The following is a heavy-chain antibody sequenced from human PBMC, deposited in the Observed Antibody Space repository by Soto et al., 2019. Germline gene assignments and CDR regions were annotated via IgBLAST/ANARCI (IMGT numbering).Heavy chain of an antibody. CDR2: INPNSGST. J-gene: IGHJ5*02. Sequence: ASLKVSCKASGYSFTGHYIHWVLQAPGQGLEWMGWINPNSGSTTYAQKFQGRVTMTRDTSISTAYMELSSLRSDDTAVFYGATVAGVIRIWLDLWGKGPLVTVSS. D-gene: IGHD3-10*01. CDR3: ATVAGVIRIWLDL. CDR1: GYSFTGHY. V-gene: IGHV1-2*02.